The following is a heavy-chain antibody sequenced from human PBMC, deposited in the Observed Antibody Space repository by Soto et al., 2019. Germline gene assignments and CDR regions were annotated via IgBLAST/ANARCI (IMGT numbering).Heavy chain of an antibody. CDR1: GFTFSNYA. CDR2: IKSKTDGGTT. CDR3: TSDRSGDYYYGMDV. Sequence: PGGSLRLSCAASGFTFSNYAMNWVRQAPGKGLEWVGRIKSKTDGGTTDYAAPVKGRFTISRDDSKNTLYLQMNSLKTEDTAVFYCTSDRSGDYYYGMDVRGQATTVTAP. D-gene: IGHD6-25*01. J-gene: IGHJ6*02. V-gene: IGHV3-15*07.